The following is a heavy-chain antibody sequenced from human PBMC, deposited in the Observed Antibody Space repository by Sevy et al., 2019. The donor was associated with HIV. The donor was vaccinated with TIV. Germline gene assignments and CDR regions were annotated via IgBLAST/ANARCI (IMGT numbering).Heavy chain of an antibody. V-gene: IGHV3-15*01. CDR2: IQSKTDGGTT. Sequence: GGSLRLSCGASGFTFSSAWMSWVRQAPGKGLEWVGRIQSKTDGGTTDYAASVKGRFTISRDDSVNTLYLQMNSLTTDETAVYYCTTDTSTGYFDWLLDFDYWGQGTLVTVSS. CDR3: TTDTSTGYFDWLLDFDY. CDR1: GFTFSSAW. J-gene: IGHJ4*02. D-gene: IGHD3-9*01.